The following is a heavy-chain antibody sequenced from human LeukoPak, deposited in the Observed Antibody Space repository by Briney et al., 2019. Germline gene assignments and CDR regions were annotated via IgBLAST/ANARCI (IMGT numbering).Heavy chain of an antibody. CDR2: IYPGDSDT. V-gene: IGHV5-51*01. Sequence: GESLKISCKGSGYSFTSYWIGWVRQMPGKGLEWMGIIYPGDSDTRYSPSFQGQVTISADKSISTAYLQWSSLKASDTAMYYCARQGRYYYYYYGMDVWGQGTTVTVSS. CDR1: GYSFTSYW. J-gene: IGHJ6*02. CDR3: ARQGRYYYYYYGMDV.